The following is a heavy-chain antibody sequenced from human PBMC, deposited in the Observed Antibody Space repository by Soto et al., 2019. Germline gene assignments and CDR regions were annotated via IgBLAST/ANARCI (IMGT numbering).Heavy chain of an antibody. V-gene: IGHV3-30*18. CDR1: GFTFSSYG. CDR2: ISYDGSNK. Sequence: SGWSLRLSCAASGFTFSSYGMHLVRQAPGKGLEWVAVISYDGSNKYYADSVKGRFTISRDNSKNTLYLQMNSLRAEDTAVYYCAKDSGIAADGTLEYWGQGTLVTVSS. CDR3: AKDSGIAADGTLEY. D-gene: IGHD6-13*01. J-gene: IGHJ4*02.